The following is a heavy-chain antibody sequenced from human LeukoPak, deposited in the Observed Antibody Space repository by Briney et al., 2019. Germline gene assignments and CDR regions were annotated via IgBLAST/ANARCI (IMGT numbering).Heavy chain of an antibody. J-gene: IGHJ4*02. V-gene: IGHV1-2*06. CDR3: AREGGYSYGYFDY. CDR1: GYTFTGYY. D-gene: IGHD5-18*01. CDR2: INPNSGGT. Sequence: EASVKVSCKASGYTFTGYYMHWVRQAPGQGLEWMGRINPNSGGTNYAQKFQGRVTMTRDTSISTAYMELSRLRSDDTAVYYCAREGGYSYGYFDYWGQGTLVTVSS.